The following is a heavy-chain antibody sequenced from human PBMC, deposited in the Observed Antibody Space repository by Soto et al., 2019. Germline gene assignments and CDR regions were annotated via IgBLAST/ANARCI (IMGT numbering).Heavy chain of an antibody. D-gene: IGHD2-2*01. J-gene: IGHJ6*03. V-gene: IGHV1-3*01. CDR2: INAGNGNT. CDR1: GYTFTSYD. Sequence: GASVKVSCKASGYTFTSYDINWVRQATGQRLEWMGWINAGNGNTKYSQKFQGRVTITRDTSASTAYMELSSLRSEDTAVYYCARGNFYCSSTSCLIYYYYYYMDVWGKGTTVTVSS. CDR3: ARGNFYCSSTSCLIYYYYYYMDV.